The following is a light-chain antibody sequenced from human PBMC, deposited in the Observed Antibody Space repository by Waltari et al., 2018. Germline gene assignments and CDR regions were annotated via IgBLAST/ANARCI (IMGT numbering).Light chain of an antibody. Sequence: DVVMTQTPLSLSVTPGQPAYIYCKSSQSLLHSDGKTYLFWYLQRPGQSPQLLIYEASNRVSGVPDRFSGSGSGTYFTLKISRVEAEDVGVYYCMQSIEFWTFGQGTKMEIK. CDR3: MQSIEFWT. CDR2: EAS. J-gene: IGKJ1*01. V-gene: IGKV2D-29*02. CDR1: QSLLHSDGKTY.